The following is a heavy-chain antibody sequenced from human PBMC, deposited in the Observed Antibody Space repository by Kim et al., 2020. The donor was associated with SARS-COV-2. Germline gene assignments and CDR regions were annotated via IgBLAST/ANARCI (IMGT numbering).Heavy chain of an antibody. J-gene: IGHJ5*02. CDR3: AKDRHSSSWYPNWFDP. CDR2: ISYDGSNK. CDR1: GFTFSSYG. Sequence: GGSLRLSCAASGFTFSSYGMHWVRQAPGKGLEWVAVISYDGSNKYYADSVKGRFTISRDNSKNTLYLQMNSLRAEDTAVYYCAKDRHSSSWYPNWFDPWGQGTLVTVSS. D-gene: IGHD6-13*01. V-gene: IGHV3-30*18.